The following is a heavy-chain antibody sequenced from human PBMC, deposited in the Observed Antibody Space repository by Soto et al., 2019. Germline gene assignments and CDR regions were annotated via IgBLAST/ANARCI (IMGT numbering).Heavy chain of an antibody. J-gene: IGHJ4*02. D-gene: IGHD6-13*01. CDR1: GFTFSSYA. V-gene: IGHV3-23*01. CDR3: AKENGYSSSWFEFDY. Sequence: EVQLLESGGGLVQPGGALRLSCAASGFTFSSYAMSWVRKAPGKGLEWVSAISGSGGSTYYADSVKGRFTISRDTSKNTLYLQMNSLRAEDTAVYYCAKENGYSSSWFEFDYWGQGTLVTVSS. CDR2: ISGSGGST.